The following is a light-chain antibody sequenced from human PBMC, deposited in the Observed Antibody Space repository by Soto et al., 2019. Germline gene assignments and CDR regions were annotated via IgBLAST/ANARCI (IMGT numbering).Light chain of an antibody. Sequence: EIVMTQSPATLSVSPGERATLSCRASQSVSSNLAWYQQKPGQAPRLLIYGASTRATGIPARFSGSGSGTEFTLTISSLQSEDLAVYYCQQYNNWPKTFGQGNKVEIK. CDR3: QQYNNWPKT. CDR2: GAS. V-gene: IGKV3-15*01. J-gene: IGKJ1*01. CDR1: QSVSSN.